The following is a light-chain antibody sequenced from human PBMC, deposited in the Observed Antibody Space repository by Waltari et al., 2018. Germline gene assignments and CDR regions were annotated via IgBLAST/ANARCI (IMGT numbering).Light chain of an antibody. V-gene: IGKV2-28*01. CDR1: QSLLHSNGYNY. CDR3: MQVLQSPT. CDR2: LGS. Sequence: DIVMTQSPLSLPVTPAEPASISCRSSQSLLHSNGYNYLDWYLQKPGQSPQLLIYLGSNRASGVPDRFSGSGSGTDFTLKISRVEAEDVGVYYCMQVLQSPTFGGGTKVEIK. J-gene: IGKJ4*01.